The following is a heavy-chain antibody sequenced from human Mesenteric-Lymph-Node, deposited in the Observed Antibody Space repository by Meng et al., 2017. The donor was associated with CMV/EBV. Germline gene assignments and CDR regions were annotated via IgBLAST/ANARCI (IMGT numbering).Heavy chain of an antibody. J-gene: IGHJ5*02. Sequence: SETLSLTCAVSGGSFSGYYWAWIRQPPGKGLEWIGEINHSGRTNYNPSLKSRVTISVDTSKNQFSLKLRSVTAADTAVYYCARGRNYYGSGMLGHWGQGTLVTAPQ. D-gene: IGHD3-10*01. CDR1: GGSFSGYY. CDR3: ARGRNYYGSGMLGH. V-gene: IGHV4-34*01. CDR2: INHSGRT.